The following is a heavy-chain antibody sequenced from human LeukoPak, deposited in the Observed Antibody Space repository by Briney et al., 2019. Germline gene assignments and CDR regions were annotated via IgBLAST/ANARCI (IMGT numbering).Heavy chain of an antibody. J-gene: IGHJ4*02. V-gene: IGHV4-4*07. CDR2: FYSTGST. CDR1: GGSISGYY. D-gene: IGHD1-26*01. CDR3: ARDQYSGSLDY. Sequence: SETLSLTCTVSGGSISGYYWSWIRQPAGKGLEWIGRFYSTGSTNYNPSLKSRVTMSVDTSKNQSSLKLSSVTAADTAVYYCARDQYSGSLDYWGQGTLVTVSS.